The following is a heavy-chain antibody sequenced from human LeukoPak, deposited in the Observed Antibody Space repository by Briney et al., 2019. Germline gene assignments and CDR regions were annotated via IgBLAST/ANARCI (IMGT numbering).Heavy chain of an antibody. J-gene: IGHJ3*02. CDR1: GFTFSDYY. Sequence: GGSLRLSCAASGFTFSDYYMNWIRQAPGKGLEWVSYISSSDSTIYYADSVKGRFTISRDNAKNSLYLQMNSLRAEDTAVYYCARELGVHCSSTSCYRDDAFDIWGQGTMVTVSS. V-gene: IGHV3-11*01. D-gene: IGHD2-2*02. CDR3: ARELGVHCSSTSCYRDDAFDI. CDR2: ISSSDSTI.